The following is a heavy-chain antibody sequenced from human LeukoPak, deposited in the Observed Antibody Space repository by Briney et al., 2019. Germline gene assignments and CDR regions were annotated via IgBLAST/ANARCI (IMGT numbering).Heavy chain of an antibody. CDR2: IKGKTDGGTT. J-gene: IGHJ4*02. D-gene: IGHD5-18*01. V-gene: IGHV3-15*01. CDR3: TTAQGYDFDY. Sequence: GGSLRLSCAASGFTFSDAWLTWVRQAPGKGLEWVGRIKGKTDGGTTDYAAPVKGRFTISRDDSKNTLYLQMNSLKTEDTAVYYCTTAQGYDFDYWGQGTLVTVSS. CDR1: GFTFSDAW.